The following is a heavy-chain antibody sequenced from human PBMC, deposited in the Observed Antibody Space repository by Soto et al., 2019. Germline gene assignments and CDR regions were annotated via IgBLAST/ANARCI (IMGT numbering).Heavy chain of an antibody. D-gene: IGHD6-13*01. CDR1: GGSVSRNSVT. CDR2: TYYRSKWYN. J-gene: IGHJ6*02. Sequence: SQTLSLTCAISGGSVSRNSVTWDWIRQSPSRGLEWLGRTYYRSKWYNDYAVSVKSRITINPDTSKNQFSLQLNSVTPEDTAVFYCARGVYSSRSDHFGMDVWGQGTTVTVSS. V-gene: IGHV6-1*01. CDR3: ARGVYSSRSDHFGMDV.